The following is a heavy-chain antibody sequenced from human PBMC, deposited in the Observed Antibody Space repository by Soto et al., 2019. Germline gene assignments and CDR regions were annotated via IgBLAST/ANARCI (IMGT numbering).Heavy chain of an antibody. V-gene: IGHV5-51*01. J-gene: IGHJ6*02. CDR1: GYSFTSYW. D-gene: IGHD3-10*01. CDR3: AGGGVRGVITRTRDYYGMDV. Sequence: EVQLVQSGAEVKKPGESLKISCKGSGYSFTSYWIGWVRQMPGKGLEWMGIIYPGDSDTRYSPSFQGQVTISADKSISTAYLQWSSLKASDTDMYYCAGGGVRGVITRTRDYYGMDVWGQGTTVTVSS. CDR2: IYPGDSDT.